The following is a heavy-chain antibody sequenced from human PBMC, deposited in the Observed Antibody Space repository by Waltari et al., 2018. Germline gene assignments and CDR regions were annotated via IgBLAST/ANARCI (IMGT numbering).Heavy chain of an antibody. CDR1: GGSLSTYY. J-gene: IGHJ5*02. V-gene: IGHV4-34*02. D-gene: IGHD3-16*01. CDR2: IIHSGST. Sequence: QVQLQQWGAGLLTPSETLSLTCAVSGGSLSTYYWTWIRQSPGKGLEWIGEIIHSGSTYYNPSLMSRVTISVDTSKNQFSLDLTSVTAADTAVYYCARGRGVDNGGWFDPWGQGTLVTVSS. CDR3: ARGRGVDNGGWFDP.